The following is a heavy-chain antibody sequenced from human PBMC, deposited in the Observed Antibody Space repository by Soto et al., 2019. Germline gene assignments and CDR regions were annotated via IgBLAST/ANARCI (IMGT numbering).Heavy chain of an antibody. D-gene: IGHD5-18*01. V-gene: IGHV6-1*01. CDR1: GDSVSSNSAT. CDR3: ARSNTYGPPLDY. CDR2: TYYRSNWYT. Sequence: LSLTCAISGDSVSSNSATWNWIRQSPSRGLEWLGRTYYRSNWYTDYAVSVKSRITINPDTSKNQLSLQLNSVTPEDTAVYYCARSNTYGPPLDYWGQGTLVTVSS. J-gene: IGHJ4*02.